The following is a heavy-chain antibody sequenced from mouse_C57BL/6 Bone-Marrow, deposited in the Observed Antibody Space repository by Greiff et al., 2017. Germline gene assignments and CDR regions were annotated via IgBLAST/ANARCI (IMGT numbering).Heavy chain of an antibody. V-gene: IGHV14-4*01. Sequence: EVQLQQSGAELVRPGASVKLSCTASGFNIKDDYMHWVKQRPEQGLEWIGWIDPENGDTEYASKFQGKATMTADTSSNTAYLQLSSLTSEDTAVYYCTTKRIYYDYDGDDPGFAYWGQGTLVTVSA. CDR3: TTKRIYYDYDGDDPGFAY. J-gene: IGHJ3*01. CDR1: GFNIKDDY. D-gene: IGHD2-4*01. CDR2: IDPENGDT.